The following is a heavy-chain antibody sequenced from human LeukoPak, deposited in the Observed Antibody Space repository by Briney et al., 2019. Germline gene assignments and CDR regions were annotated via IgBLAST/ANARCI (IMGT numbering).Heavy chain of an antibody. D-gene: IGHD3-22*01. V-gene: IGHV4-4*07. Sequence: SETLSLTCIVSGVSISSYRWSWIRQPAAKGLEWIGRIHTSGTTNYNPSLESRVTMSGDTSKSQFSLNLKSVTAADTAVYYCARDGYYDSSGFSYFDDWGQGTLVTVSA. CDR3: ARDGYYDSSGFSYFDD. CDR1: GVSISSYR. CDR2: IHTSGTT. J-gene: IGHJ4*02.